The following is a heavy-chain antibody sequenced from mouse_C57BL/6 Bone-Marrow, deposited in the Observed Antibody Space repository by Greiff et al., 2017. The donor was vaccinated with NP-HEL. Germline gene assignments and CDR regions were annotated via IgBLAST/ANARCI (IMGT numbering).Heavy chain of an antibody. Sequence: QVQLQQPGAELVKPGASVKVSCKASGYTFTSYWMHWVKQRTGQGLEWIGRIHPSDSDTNYNQKFKGKATLTVDKSSSTAYMQLSSLTSEDSAVYYCAMAISTVVATDYWGQGTTLTVSS. CDR3: AMAISTVVATDY. D-gene: IGHD1-1*01. V-gene: IGHV1-74*01. CDR1: GYTFTSYW. CDR2: IHPSDSDT. J-gene: IGHJ2*01.